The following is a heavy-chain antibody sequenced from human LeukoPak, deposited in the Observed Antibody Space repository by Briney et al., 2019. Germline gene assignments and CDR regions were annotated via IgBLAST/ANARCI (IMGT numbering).Heavy chain of an antibody. Sequence: GGSLRLSCAASGFTFSNYWMAWVRQAPGKGLEWVANINQDGSEKYYVDSVKGRFTISRDNAKNSLYLQMNSLRAEDTAVYYCARRSGSYLSYFDYWGQGTLVTVSS. V-gene: IGHV3-7*04. CDR2: INQDGSEK. CDR1: GFTFSNYW. J-gene: IGHJ4*02. CDR3: ARRSGSYLSYFDY. D-gene: IGHD1-26*01.